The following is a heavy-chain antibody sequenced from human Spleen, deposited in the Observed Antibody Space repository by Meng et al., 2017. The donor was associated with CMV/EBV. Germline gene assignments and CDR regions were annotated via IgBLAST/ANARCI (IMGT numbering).Heavy chain of an antibody. D-gene: IGHD3-22*01. Sequence: TFSSYTISWVRQAPGQGLEWMGRIIPILGIANYAQKFQGRVTITADKSTSTAYMELSSLRSEDTAVYYCAAAGPYDSSGYSDYGMDVWGQGTTVTVSS. V-gene: IGHV1-69*02. J-gene: IGHJ6*02. CDR1: TFSSYT. CDR3: AAAGPYDSSGYSDYGMDV. CDR2: IIPILGIA.